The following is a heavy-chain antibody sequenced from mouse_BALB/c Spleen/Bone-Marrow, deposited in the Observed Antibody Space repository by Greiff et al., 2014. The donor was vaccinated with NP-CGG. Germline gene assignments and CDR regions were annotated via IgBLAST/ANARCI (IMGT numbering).Heavy chain of an antibody. CDR1: GYTFTSYV. J-gene: IGHJ4*01. Sequence: VQLQQPGPELVKPGASVKMSCKASGYTFTSYVMHWVKQKPGQGPEWIGYINPYNDGTKYNEKFKGKATLTSDKSSSTAYMELSSLTSEDSAVYYCARGGYGNVYYAVDYWGQGTSVTVSS. CDR3: ARGGYGNVYYAVDY. V-gene: IGHV1-14*01. CDR2: INPYNDGT. D-gene: IGHD2-10*02.